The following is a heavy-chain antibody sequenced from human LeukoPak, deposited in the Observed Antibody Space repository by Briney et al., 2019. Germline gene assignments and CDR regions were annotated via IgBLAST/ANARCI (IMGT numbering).Heavy chain of an antibody. J-gene: IGHJ4*02. Sequence: PSETLSLTCSVSGGSISSGNYYWGWIRQPPGKGLEWIGSIYYSGSTYYSPSLKSRVTISVDTSKNQFSLKLSSVTAADTAVYYCAREPSYSSSWYRRFDYWGQGTLVTVSS. CDR2: IYYSGST. CDR3: AREPSYSSSWYRRFDY. V-gene: IGHV4-39*07. D-gene: IGHD6-13*01. CDR1: GGSISSGNYY.